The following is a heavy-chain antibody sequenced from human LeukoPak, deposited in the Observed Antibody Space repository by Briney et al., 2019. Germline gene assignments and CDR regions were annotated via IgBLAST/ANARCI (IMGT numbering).Heavy chain of an antibody. D-gene: IGHD3-10*01. Sequence: PGGSLRLSCAASGFTFSTYEMNWVRQAPGKGLEWVSCISSSGTTIYYADSVKGRFTISRDNAKNSPYLQMNSLRAEDTAVYYCARDYYGSYDMDVWGKGTTVTVSS. CDR2: ISSSGTTI. J-gene: IGHJ6*04. CDR1: GFTFSTYE. V-gene: IGHV3-48*03. CDR3: ARDYYGSYDMDV.